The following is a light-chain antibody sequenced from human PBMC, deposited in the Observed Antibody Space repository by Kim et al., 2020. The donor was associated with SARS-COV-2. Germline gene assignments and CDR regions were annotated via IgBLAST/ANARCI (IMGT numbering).Light chain of an antibody. CDR3: CSYAGSVV. CDR1: SSDVGSYNY. CDR2: DVT. V-gene: IGLV2-11*01. Sequence: PGQSVTISCTGTSSDVGSYNYVSWYQQHPGKSPKLIIYDVTKRPSGVPDRFSGSKSGNTASLTISGLQAEDEADYYCCSYAGSVVFGGGTQLTVL. J-gene: IGLJ2*01.